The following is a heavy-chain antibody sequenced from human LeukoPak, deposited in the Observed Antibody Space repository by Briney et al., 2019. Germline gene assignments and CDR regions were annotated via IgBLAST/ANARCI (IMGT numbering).Heavy chain of an antibody. CDR3: AGDSVGFDY. D-gene: IGHD2-2*01. V-gene: IGHV4-61*08. CDR1: GGTVSSADYY. J-gene: IGHJ4*02. CDR2: IYHTGSN. Sequence: SSETLSLTCTVSGGTVSSADYYWSWIRHPPGKALEWIGYIYHTGSNNYRYSLKSRVTISVDTSKNQFSLKLSSVTAADTAVYYCAGDSVGFDYWGQGTLVTVSS.